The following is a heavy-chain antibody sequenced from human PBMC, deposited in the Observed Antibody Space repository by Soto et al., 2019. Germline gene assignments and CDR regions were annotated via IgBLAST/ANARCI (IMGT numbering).Heavy chain of an antibody. CDR1: GYIFGDYW. CDR3: ARAPGGRNGYNKFDF. Sequence: GESLKVSCKGSGYIFGDYWIRWVRQTPEKGLEWMGIVYPSDSDTRCSPSFQGQVTISAAKSIPTAYLQWDSLKASDTAIYYCARAPGGRNGYNKFDFWGQRSLVAITA. D-gene: IGHD5-12*01. J-gene: IGHJ4*02. V-gene: IGHV5-51*01. CDR2: VYPSDSDT.